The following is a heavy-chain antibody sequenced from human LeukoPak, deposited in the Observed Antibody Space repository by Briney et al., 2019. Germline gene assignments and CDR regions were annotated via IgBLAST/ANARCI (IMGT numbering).Heavy chain of an antibody. CDR3: ARDTYSRLDY. V-gene: IGHV3-30*02. D-gene: IGHD6-13*01. CDR2: IRYDGSNK. CDR1: GFTFSSSG. J-gene: IGHJ4*02. Sequence: GGSLRLSCVASGFTFSSSGMHWVRQAPGKGLEWVAFIRYDGSNKYYADSVKGRFTISRDNAKNSLYLQMNSLRVEDTAVYYCARDTYSRLDYWGQGTLVTVSS.